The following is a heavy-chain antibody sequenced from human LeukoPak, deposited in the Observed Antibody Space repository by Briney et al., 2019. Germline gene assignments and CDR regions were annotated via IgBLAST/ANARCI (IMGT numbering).Heavy chain of an antibody. D-gene: IGHD3-22*01. CDR3: VRVSSSYDSSGYYGMDV. CDR2: ISSSGSTI. J-gene: IGHJ6*02. V-gene: IGHV3-48*03. Sequence: PGGSLRLSCAASGFTFSSYEMNWVRQAPGKGLEWVSYISSSGSTIYYADSVKGRFTISRDNAKNSLYLQMNSLRAEDTAVYYCVRVSSSYDSSGYYGMDVWGQGTTVTVSS. CDR1: GFTFSSYE.